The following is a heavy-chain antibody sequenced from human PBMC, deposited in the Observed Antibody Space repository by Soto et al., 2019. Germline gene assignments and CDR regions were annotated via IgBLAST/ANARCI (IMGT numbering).Heavy chain of an antibody. J-gene: IGHJ5*02. CDR3: AKDAISGDGLWFMDS. V-gene: IGHV3-23*01. D-gene: IGHD4-17*01. Sequence: GGSLRLSCAASGFTFRNYAMTWARQAPGKGLEWVSSLLRSGSSAYYADSVRGRFTISSDTSANSLYIQMDKLRAEATAIYYCAKDAISGDGLWFMDSWGQGTVVTVSS. CDR2: LLRSGSSA. CDR1: GFTFRNYA.